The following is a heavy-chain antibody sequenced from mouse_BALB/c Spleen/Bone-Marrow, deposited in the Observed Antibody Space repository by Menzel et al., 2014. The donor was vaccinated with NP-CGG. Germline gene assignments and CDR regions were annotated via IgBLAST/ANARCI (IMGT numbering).Heavy chain of an antibody. Sequence: QVQLQQSGDDLVRPGTSVKVSCKASGYAFTNYLIEWFKQRPGPGLEWIGSIYPGIGGTTYHAKCKGKTTLTAYKSSTTAYMQLNSRTTDDSAVYCCARFTRDYLGQGTTLTVSS. V-gene: IGHV1-54*01. CDR2: IYPGIGGT. CDR1: GYAFTNYL. CDR3: ARFTRDY. J-gene: IGHJ2*01.